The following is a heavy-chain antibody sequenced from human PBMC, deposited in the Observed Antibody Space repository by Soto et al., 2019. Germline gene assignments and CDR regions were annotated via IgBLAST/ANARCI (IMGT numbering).Heavy chain of an antibody. CDR1: GGSFTGYY. Sequence: QVQLQQWGAGLLKPSETLSLTCAVYGGSFTGYYWSWIRQPPGKGLEWVGEINHIGSTNYNPSLKSRVTISLDTSKNQFSLKLTSVTAADTAIYFCASTFSDFWSGFRIYYYMDVWGMGTTVTVSS. J-gene: IGHJ6*03. CDR2: INHIGST. V-gene: IGHV4-34*01. D-gene: IGHD3-3*01. CDR3: ASTFSDFWSGFRIYYYMDV.